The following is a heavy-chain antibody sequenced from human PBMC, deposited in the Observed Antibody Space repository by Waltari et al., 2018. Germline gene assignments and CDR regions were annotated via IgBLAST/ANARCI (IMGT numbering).Heavy chain of an antibody. D-gene: IGHD5-12*01. Sequence: EVQLVESGGGLVQPGGSLRRSCAASGFTFSSYEMNWVRQAPGKGMEWVSYISSSGSTIYYADAVKSRFTISRDNAKNSLYLQMNSLRAEDTAVYYCARALGGYASDYWGQGTLVTVSS. CDR1: GFTFSSYE. CDR3: ARALGGYASDY. CDR2: ISSSGSTI. V-gene: IGHV3-48*03. J-gene: IGHJ4*02.